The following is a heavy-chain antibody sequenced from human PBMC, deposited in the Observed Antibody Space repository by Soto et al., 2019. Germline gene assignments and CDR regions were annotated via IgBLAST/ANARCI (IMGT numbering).Heavy chain of an antibody. J-gene: IGHJ3*01. D-gene: IGHD5-12*01. CDR2: INSDGSTT. CDR3: ARGRGYSGYGDTFEF. V-gene: IGHV3-74*01. CDR1: GFTFSSYW. Sequence: EVQLAESGGGLVQPGGSLRLSCAASGFTFSSYWMHWVRQGPGKGLVWVSRINSDGSTTSYADSVKGRFTISRDNAKNTLYLQMNSLRAEDTAVYYCARGRGYSGYGDTFEFWGQGTMVTVSS.